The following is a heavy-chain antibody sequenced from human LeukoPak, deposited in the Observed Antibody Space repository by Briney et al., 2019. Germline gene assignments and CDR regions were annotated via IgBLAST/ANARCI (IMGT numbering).Heavy chain of an antibody. CDR3: ARDSVIGDIVVVPAARRYYYYGMDV. CDR1: GFTFSSYE. V-gene: IGHV3-48*03. CDR2: ISSSGSTI. J-gene: IGHJ6*04. Sequence: GGSLRLSCAASGFTFSSYEMNWVRQAPGKELEWVSYISSSGSTIYYADSVKGRFTISRDNAKNSLYLQMNSLRAEDTAVYYCARDSVIGDIVVVPAARRYYYYGMDVWGKGTTVTVSS. D-gene: IGHD2-2*01.